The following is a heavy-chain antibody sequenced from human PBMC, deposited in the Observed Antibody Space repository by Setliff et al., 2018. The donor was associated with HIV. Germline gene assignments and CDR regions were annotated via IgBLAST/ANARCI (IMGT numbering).Heavy chain of an antibody. V-gene: IGHV3-9*01. CDR2: ISWNRGYI. CDR3: AKDWREGCAESRCHSYYYMDV. CDR1: GFIFEDFG. J-gene: IGHJ6*03. D-gene: IGHD1-26*01. Sequence: GGSMRLAWAASGFIFEDFGMGWVRQVPGKGLEWVAGISWNRGYIGYGNSVRGRFIISRDNSKKSLSLQMNDLRPEDTALYFCAKDWREGCAESRCHSYYYMDVWGRGTTVTVSS.